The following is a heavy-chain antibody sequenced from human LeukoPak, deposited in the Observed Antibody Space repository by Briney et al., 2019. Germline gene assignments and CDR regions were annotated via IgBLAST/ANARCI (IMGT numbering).Heavy chain of an antibody. Sequence: GGSLRLSCAASGFTFSSYSMNWVRQAAGKGLEWVSSISSSSSYIYYADSVKGRFTISRDNAKNSLYLQMNSLRAEDTAVYYCAVSKSDAPDYWGQGTLVTVSS. D-gene: IGHD2-21*02. CDR3: AVSKSDAPDY. J-gene: IGHJ4*02. CDR2: ISSSSSYI. V-gene: IGHV3-21*01. CDR1: GFTFSSYS.